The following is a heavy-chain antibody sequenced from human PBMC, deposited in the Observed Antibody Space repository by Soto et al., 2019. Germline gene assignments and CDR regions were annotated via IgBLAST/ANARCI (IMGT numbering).Heavy chain of an antibody. V-gene: IGHV3-7*01. CDR1: GFTFSNSW. Sequence: PGGSLRLSCVASGFTFSNSWMSWVRQAPGKGLEWVANINQDGSGKYYVDSVWGRFTISRDNAKNSLYLQMDSLRAEDSAVYYCASQQQWPGLGTNWGQGTRVTVSS. J-gene: IGHJ4*02. D-gene: IGHD3-16*01. CDR2: INQDGSGK. CDR3: ASQQQWPGLGTN.